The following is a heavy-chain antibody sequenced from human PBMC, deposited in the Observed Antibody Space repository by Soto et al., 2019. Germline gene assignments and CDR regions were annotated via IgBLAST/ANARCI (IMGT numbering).Heavy chain of an antibody. V-gene: IGHV3-7*01. Sequence: LSLTCVASGFSFSSYWMKWVRQAPGKGLETVANIKGDGSEKTYVDSVKGRFTISRDNAKNSLYLEMDSLRAEDMAVYYCARNRGWDTLDYWGQGTLVTVSS. CDR2: IKGDGSEK. J-gene: IGHJ4*02. CDR1: GFSFSSYW. CDR3: ARNRGWDTLDY. D-gene: IGHD6-19*01.